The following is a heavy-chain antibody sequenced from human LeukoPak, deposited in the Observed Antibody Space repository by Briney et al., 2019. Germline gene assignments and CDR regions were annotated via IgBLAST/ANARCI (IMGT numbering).Heavy chain of an antibody. CDR2: ISWNSGSI. V-gene: IGHV3-9*01. CDR3: AKGPGDPQKPSYGMDV. J-gene: IGHJ6*02. Sequence: GGSLRLSCAASGFTFDDYAMHWVRQAPGKGLEWVSGISWNSGSIGYADSVKGRFTISRDNAKNSLYLQMNSLRAEDTALYYCAKGPGDPQKPSYGMDVWGQGTTVTVSS. CDR1: GFTFDDYA.